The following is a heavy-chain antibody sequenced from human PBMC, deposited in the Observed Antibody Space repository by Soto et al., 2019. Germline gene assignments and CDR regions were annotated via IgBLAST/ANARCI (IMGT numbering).Heavy chain of an antibody. J-gene: IGHJ5*02. Sequence: SNALSVSCVDYGGCCIGYYWSWIRQPPGKGLEWIGEINQSGSTNYNPSLKSRVTISVDTSKNQFSLKLSSVTAADTAVYYCARGSRQQLVRRDWFDPWGQGTLVTVSS. V-gene: IGHV4-34*01. CDR3: ARGSRQQLVRRDWFDP. D-gene: IGHD6-13*01. CDR2: INQSGST. CDR1: GGCCIGYY.